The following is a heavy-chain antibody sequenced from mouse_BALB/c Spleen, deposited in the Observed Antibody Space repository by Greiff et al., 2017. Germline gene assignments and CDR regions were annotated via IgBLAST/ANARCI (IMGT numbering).Heavy chain of an antibody. J-gene: IGHJ4*01. CDR2: ISSGSSTI. Sequence: EVMLVESGGGLVQPGGSRKLSCAASGFTFSSFGMHWVRQAPEKGLEWVAYISSGSSTIYYADTVKGRFTISRDNPKNTLFLQMTSLRSEDTAMYYCARSYYGSRHYYAMDYWGQGTSVTVSS. CDR1: GFTFSSFG. CDR3: ARSYYGSRHYYAMDY. V-gene: IGHV5-17*02. D-gene: IGHD1-1*01.